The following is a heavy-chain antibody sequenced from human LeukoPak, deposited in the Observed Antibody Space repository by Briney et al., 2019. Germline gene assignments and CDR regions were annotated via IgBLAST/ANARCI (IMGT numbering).Heavy chain of an antibody. CDR2: IYPGDSDT. V-gene: IGHV5-51*01. CDR3: ARRDDSSGPMDV. D-gene: IGHD3-22*01. J-gene: IGHJ6*02. CDR1: GYSFTSYW. Sequence: GESLKISCKASGYSFTSYWIAWLRQMPGKGLEWMGIIYPGDSDTRYSPSFQGQVTISADKSINTAYLQWSSLKASDTAMYYCARRDDSSGPMDVWGQGTTVTVSS.